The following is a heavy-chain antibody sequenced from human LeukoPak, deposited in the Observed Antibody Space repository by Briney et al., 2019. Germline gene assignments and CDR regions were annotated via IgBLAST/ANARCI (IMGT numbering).Heavy chain of an antibody. CDR1: GGSISSSTYY. CDR2: IYYTGTT. Sequence: SETLSLTCTVSGGSISSSTYYWGWIRQPPGKGLEWIGTIYYTGTTYYNTSLGSRLTMSIGASKNLFSLTLSSVTAADTAVYYCARLLVCSWYSIYYYFMDVWGKGTTFT. V-gene: IGHV4-39*07. J-gene: IGHJ6*03. CDR3: ARLLVCSWYSIYYYFMDV. D-gene: IGHD6-13*01.